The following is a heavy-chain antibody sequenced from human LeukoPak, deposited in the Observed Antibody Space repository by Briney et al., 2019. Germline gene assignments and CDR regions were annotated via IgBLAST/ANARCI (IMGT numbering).Heavy chain of an antibody. Sequence: SVKVSCKASGGTFSSYAISWVRQAPGQGLEWMGGIIPIFGTANYAQKFQGRVTITADESTSTAYMELSSLRSEDTAVYYCARSSEGRYYYDSSGFSYYYYYMDVWGKGTTVTISS. D-gene: IGHD3-22*01. CDR2: IIPIFGTA. CDR1: GGTFSSYA. J-gene: IGHJ6*03. CDR3: ARSSEGRYYYDSSGFSYYYYYMDV. V-gene: IGHV1-69*13.